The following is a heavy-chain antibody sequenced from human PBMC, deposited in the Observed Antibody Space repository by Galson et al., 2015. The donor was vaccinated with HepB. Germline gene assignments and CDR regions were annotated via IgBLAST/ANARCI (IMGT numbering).Heavy chain of an antibody. CDR3: ARYRGYYDSSGYYSAFDM. D-gene: IGHD3-22*01. Sequence: PVKVPCKAYGGAFSSYAISWARQAPGQGLEWKGGIIPIFGTANYAQKFQGRVTITEDESTSTAYMELSSRRSEDTAVYYCARYRGYYDSSGYYSAFDMWGQGTMVTVSS. J-gene: IGHJ3*02. V-gene: IGHV1-69*13. CDR1: GGAFSSYA. CDR2: IIPIFGTA.